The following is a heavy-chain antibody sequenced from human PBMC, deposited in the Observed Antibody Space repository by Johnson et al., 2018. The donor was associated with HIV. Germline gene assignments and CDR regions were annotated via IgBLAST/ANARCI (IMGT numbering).Heavy chain of an antibody. V-gene: IGHV3-30*04. CDR3: ARENWGQRMNAFDI. J-gene: IGHJ3*02. D-gene: IGHD7-27*01. Sequence: QVQLVESGGGVVQPGRSLRLSCAASGFTFSSYAMHWVRQAPGKGLAWVAVISYDGSNKYYADSVTGLFTISRDNSKNTLYLQMNSLRAEDTAVYYCARENWGQRMNAFDIWGQGTMVTVSS. CDR1: GFTFSSYA. CDR2: ISYDGSNK.